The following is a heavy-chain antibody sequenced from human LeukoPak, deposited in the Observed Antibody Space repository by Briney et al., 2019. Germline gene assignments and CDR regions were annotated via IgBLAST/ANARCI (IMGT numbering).Heavy chain of an antibody. CDR1: GFTFSNAW. CDR3: TTDVMITFGGVIVSPDY. V-gene: IGHV3-15*01. D-gene: IGHD3-16*02. J-gene: IGHJ4*02. CDR2: IKSKTDGGTT. Sequence: PGGSLRLSCAASGFTFSNAWMSWVRQAPGKGLEWVGRIKSKTDGGTTDYAAPVKGRFTISRDDSKNTLYLQMNSLKTEVTAVYYCTTDVMITFGGVIVSPDYWGQGTLVTVSS.